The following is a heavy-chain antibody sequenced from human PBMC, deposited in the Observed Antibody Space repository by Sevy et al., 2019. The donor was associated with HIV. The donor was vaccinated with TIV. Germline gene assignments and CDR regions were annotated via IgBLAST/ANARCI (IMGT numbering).Heavy chain of an antibody. CDR2: INGKGRST. Sequence: GGSLRLSCAASGFTFSGYAMNWVRQAPGKGLEWVSAINGKGRSTHYADSVEGRLTTSRDNSKNTLYLQMNSLRAEDTAVYYCAKTINSGGGVVPAANYYYYGLDVWGQGTTVTVSS. V-gene: IGHV3-23*01. D-gene: IGHD2-2*01. J-gene: IGHJ6*02. CDR3: AKTINSGGGVVPAANYYYYGLDV. CDR1: GFTFSGYA.